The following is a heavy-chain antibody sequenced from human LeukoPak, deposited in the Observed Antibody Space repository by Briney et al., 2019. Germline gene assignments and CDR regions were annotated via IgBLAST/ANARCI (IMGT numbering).Heavy chain of an antibody. J-gene: IGHJ4*02. CDR2: IYYSGST. CDR3: ARDRRLDY. CDR1: GXSISSGGYY. Sequence: PSETLSLTCTVSGXSISSGGYYWSWIRQHPGKGLEWIGYIYYSGSTYYNPSLKSRVTISVDTSKNQFSLKLSSVTAEDTAVYYCARDRRLDYWGQGTLVTVSS. V-gene: IGHV4-31*03.